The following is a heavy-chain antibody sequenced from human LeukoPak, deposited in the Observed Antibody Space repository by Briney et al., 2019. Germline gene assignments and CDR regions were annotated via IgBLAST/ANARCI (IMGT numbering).Heavy chain of an antibody. CDR3: ARDGLRGNNWFDP. J-gene: IGHJ5*02. CDR1: GFTFGSYG. V-gene: IGHV3-33*01. Sequence: GGSLRLSCAASGFTFGSYGMHWVRQAPGKGLEWVAVIWYDGSNRYYADSVKGRFTISRDNSKNTLDLQMNSLRAADTAVYYCARDGLRGNNWFDPWGQGTLVTVSS. CDR2: IWYDGSNR. D-gene: IGHD5-24*01.